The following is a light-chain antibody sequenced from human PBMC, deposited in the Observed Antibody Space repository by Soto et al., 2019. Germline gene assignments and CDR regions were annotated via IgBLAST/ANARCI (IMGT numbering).Light chain of an antibody. CDR1: SSDVGAYNL. Sequence: QSALTQPAPVSGSPGQSITISCTGTSSDVGAYNLVSWYQHHPGKAPKLLIFEGSKRPSGVSNRFSGSNSGNTASLTISGLQAEDEADYHCCSYGGLSTFVVFGGGTKVTGL. CDR3: CSYGGLSTFVV. V-gene: IGLV2-23*03. CDR2: EGS. J-gene: IGLJ2*01.